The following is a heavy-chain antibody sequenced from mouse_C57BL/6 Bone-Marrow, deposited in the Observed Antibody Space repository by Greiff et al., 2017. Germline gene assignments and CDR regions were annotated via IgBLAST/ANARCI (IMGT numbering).Heavy chain of an antibody. V-gene: IGHV1-42*01. CDR2: INPSTGGT. CDR1: GYSFTGYY. CDR3: ARFDGYFWYFDV. Sequence: VQLKESGPELVKPGASVKISCKASGYSFTGYYMNWVKQSPEKSLEWIGEINPSTGGTTYNQKFKAKATLTVDKSSSTAYMQLKSLTSEDSAVYYCARFDGYFWYFDVWGTGTTVTVSS. J-gene: IGHJ1*03. D-gene: IGHD2-3*01.